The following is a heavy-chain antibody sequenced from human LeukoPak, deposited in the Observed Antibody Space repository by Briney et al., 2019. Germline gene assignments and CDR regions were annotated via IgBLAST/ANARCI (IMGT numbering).Heavy chain of an antibody. J-gene: IGHJ4*02. V-gene: IGHV3-66*02. D-gene: IGHD3-22*01. CDR3: AREQDYYDSSGGFDY. CDR1: GFTVSSNY. CDR2: IYSGGST. Sequence: GGSLRLSCAASGFTVSSNYMSWVRQAPGKGLEWVSVIYSGGSTDYADSVKGRFTISRDNSKNTLYLQMNSLRAEDTAVYYCAREQDYYDSSGGFDYWGQGTLVTVSS.